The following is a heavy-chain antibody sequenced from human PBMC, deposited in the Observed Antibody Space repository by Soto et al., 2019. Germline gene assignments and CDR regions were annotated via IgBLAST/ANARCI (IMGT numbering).Heavy chain of an antibody. CDR3: ARIGSLLNYYYYGMDV. CDR1: GGSFSGYY. D-gene: IGHD4-17*01. Sequence: SETLSLTCAVYGGSFSGYYWSWIRQPPGKGLEWIGEINHSGSTNYNPSLKSRVTISVDTSKNQFSLKLSSVTAADTAVYYCARIGSLLNYYYYGMDVWGQGTKVTVSS. J-gene: IGHJ6*02. V-gene: IGHV4-34*01. CDR2: INHSGST.